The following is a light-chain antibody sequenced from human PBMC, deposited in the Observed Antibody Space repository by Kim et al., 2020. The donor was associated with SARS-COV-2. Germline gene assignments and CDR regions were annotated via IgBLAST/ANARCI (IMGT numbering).Light chain of an antibody. J-gene: IGKJ2*01. CDR2: DAS. CDR3: QQYDSLPYT. Sequence: SASVGDRVTITCQASHDISNYLNWYQQKPGKAPKLLIYDASKLETGVPSRFSGRESGTDFTFTISSLQPEDIATYFCQQYDSLPYTFGQGTKLEI. V-gene: IGKV1-33*01. CDR1: HDISNY.